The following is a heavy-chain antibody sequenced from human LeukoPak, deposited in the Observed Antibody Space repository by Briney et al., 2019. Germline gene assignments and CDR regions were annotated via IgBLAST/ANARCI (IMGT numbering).Heavy chain of an antibody. J-gene: IGHJ4*02. V-gene: IGHV4-34*01. Sequence: SETLSLTCAVYGGSFSGYYWSWIRQPPGKGLEWIGEINHSGSTNYNPSLKSRVTISVDTSKNQFSLKLSSVTAADTAAYYCARGLFDIVVVPAAPYFDYWGQGTLVTVSS. D-gene: IGHD2-2*01. CDR2: INHSGST. CDR1: GGSFSGYY. CDR3: ARGLFDIVVVPAAPYFDY.